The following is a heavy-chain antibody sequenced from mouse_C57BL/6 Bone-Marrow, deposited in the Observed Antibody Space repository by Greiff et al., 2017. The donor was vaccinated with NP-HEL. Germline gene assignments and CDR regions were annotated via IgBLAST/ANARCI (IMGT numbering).Heavy chain of an antibody. CDR3: TTRSYDYFDY. CDR1: GFNIKDDY. J-gene: IGHJ2*01. Sequence: VQLQQSGAELVRPGASVKLSCTASGFNIKDDYMHWVKQRPEQGLEWIGWIDPENGDTEYASKFQGKATITADTSSNTAYLQLSSLTSEDTAVYYCTTRSYDYFDYWGQGTTLTVSS. D-gene: IGHD6-5*01. CDR2: IDPENGDT. V-gene: IGHV14-4*01.